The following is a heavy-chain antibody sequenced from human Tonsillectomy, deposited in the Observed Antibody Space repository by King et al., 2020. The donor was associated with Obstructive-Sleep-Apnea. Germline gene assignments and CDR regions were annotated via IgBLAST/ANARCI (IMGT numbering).Heavy chain of an antibody. CDR2: IYYSGNT. Sequence: QLQESGPELVKPSQTLSLTCTVSGGSFNSGDYYWNWIRQHPGKGLEWIGYIYYSGNTYYNPSLKSRVTISIDTSKKQFSLKLSSVTAADTAVYYCARYPSRSLGWFGPWGQGTLVTVSS. D-gene: IGHD2-2*01. J-gene: IGHJ5*02. CDR3: ARYPSRSLGWFGP. CDR1: GGSFNSGDYY. V-gene: IGHV4-31*03.